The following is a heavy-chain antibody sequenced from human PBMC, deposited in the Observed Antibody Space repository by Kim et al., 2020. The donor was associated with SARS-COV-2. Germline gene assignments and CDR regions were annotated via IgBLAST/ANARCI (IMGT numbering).Heavy chain of an antibody. V-gene: IGHV4-34*01. CDR3: ARKRFWDIIMFRGHFDY. Sequence: SETLSLTCAVYGGSFSGYVWSWIRQPPGKGLEWIGEINHSGSTNYNPSLKSRVTISIDTSKNQFSLNLSSVTAADTALYYCARKRFWDIIMFRGHFDYWGQGTLVTVSS. D-gene: IGHD3-10*01. CDR1: GGSFSGYV. CDR2: INHSGST. J-gene: IGHJ4*02.